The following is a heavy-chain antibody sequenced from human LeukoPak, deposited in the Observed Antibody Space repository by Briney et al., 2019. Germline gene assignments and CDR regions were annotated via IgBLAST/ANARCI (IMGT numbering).Heavy chain of an antibody. J-gene: IGHJ4*02. Sequence: PGGSLRLSCAASGFTFSSYGMHWVRQAPGKGLEWVAFIRYDGSNKHYADSVKGRFTISRDNSKNTLYLQMNSLRAEDTAVYYCAKEVSYYDFWSGYSSYYFDYWGQGTLVTVSS. CDR3: AKEVSYYDFWSGYSSYYFDY. D-gene: IGHD3-3*01. CDR1: GFTFSSYG. CDR2: IRYDGSNK. V-gene: IGHV3-30*02.